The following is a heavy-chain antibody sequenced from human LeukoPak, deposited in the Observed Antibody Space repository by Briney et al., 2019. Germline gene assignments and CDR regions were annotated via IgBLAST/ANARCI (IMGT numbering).Heavy chain of an antibody. CDR1: GYTFTSYG. D-gene: IGHD4-23*01. CDR3: ARRAGGYSHPYDY. CDR2: ISTYNGDT. J-gene: IGHJ4*02. Sequence: GASVKVSCKASGYTFTSYGINWVRQAPGQGLEWMGWISTYNGDTNYAQKLQDRVTMTTDTSTSTAYMELRSLRSDDTAVYYCARRAGGYSHPYDYWGQGILVTVSS. V-gene: IGHV1-18*01.